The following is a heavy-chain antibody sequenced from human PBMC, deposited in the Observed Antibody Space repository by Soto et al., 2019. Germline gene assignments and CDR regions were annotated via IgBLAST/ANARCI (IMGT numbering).Heavy chain of an antibody. Sequence: TFELLPLIHSVSGGYIISGGDCWICIREHPWKGLEWIGYIYYSGSADYNPSLKSRVTISVDTSKNQFSLKLSSVTAADTAVYYCARGAPAAIWAAAGIFAYSGQGTLVTVSS. CDR1: GGYIISGGDC. D-gene: IGHD2-2*02. J-gene: IGHJ4*02. CDR3: ARGAPAAIWAAAGIFAY. V-gene: IGHV4-31*03. CDR2: IYYSGSA.